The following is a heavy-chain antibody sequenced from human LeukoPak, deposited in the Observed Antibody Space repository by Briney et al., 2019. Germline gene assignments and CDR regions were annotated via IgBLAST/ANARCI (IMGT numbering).Heavy chain of an antibody. CDR2: IYYSGST. Sequence: SETLSLTCTVSGGSISSSSYYWGWIRQPPGKGLEWIGSIYYSGSTYYSPSLKSRVTMSVDRSMNQFSLEVKSVTAADTAVYYCARDCSGATCYPFWGQGTLVTVSS. D-gene: IGHD2-15*01. CDR3: ARDCSGATCYPF. CDR1: GGSISSSSYY. J-gene: IGHJ4*02. V-gene: IGHV4-39*07.